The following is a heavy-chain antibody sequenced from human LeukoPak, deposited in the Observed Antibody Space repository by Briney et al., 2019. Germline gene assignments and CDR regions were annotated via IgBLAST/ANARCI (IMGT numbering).Heavy chain of an antibody. Sequence: GGSLRLSCAASGFTFSSYGMHWVRQAPGQGLEWMGIINPSGGSTSYAQKFQGRVTMTRDMSTSTVYMELSSLRSEDTAVYYCAETLYSYGPFDYWGQGTLVTVSS. CDR2: INPSGGST. CDR3: AETLYSYGPFDY. D-gene: IGHD5-18*01. J-gene: IGHJ4*02. V-gene: IGHV1-46*01. CDR1: GFTFSSYG.